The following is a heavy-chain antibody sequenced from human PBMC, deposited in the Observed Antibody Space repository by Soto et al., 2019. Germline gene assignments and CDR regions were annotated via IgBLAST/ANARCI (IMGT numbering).Heavy chain of an antibody. CDR1: GFMFSDYY. V-gene: IGHV3-11*06. J-gene: IGHJ4*02. CDR3: ARDLRDEHNYVQFAF. CDR2: ISGSGAYT. D-gene: IGHD3-16*01. Sequence: QVRLVESGGGLVKPGGSLRLSCTASGFMFSDYYMAWVRQSPGKGLEWISYISGSGAYTNYADSMKGRFTISRDNAKNSVFLQIDSPRPEDTAVYYCARDLRDEHNYVQFAFWGQGTLVTASS.